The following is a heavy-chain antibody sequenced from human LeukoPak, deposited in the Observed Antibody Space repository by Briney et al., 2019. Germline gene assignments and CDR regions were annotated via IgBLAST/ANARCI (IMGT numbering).Heavy chain of an antibody. Sequence: EGSLRLSCAASGFTFSSYAMSWVRQAPGKGLEWVSAISGSGGSTYYADSVKGRFTISRDNSKNTLYLQMNSLRAEDTAVYYCAKDRVVRGVISELDYWGQGTLVTVSS. CDR2: ISGSGGST. V-gene: IGHV3-23*01. CDR3: AKDRVVRGVISELDY. D-gene: IGHD3-10*01. CDR1: GFTFSSYA. J-gene: IGHJ4*02.